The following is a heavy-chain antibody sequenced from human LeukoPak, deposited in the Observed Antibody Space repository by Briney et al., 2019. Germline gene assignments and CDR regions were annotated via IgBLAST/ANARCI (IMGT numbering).Heavy chain of an antibody. CDR2: ISSSGSTI. CDR1: GFTFSDYY. J-gene: IGHJ6*03. V-gene: IGHV3-11*04. D-gene: IGHD6-6*01. CDR3: ARGLAARPILYYYYYMDV. Sequence: GGSLRLSCAASGFTFSDYYMSWIRQAPGKGLEWVSYISSSGSTIYYADSVKGRFTISRDNAKNSLYLQMNSLRAADTAVYYCARGLAARPILYYYYYMDVWGKGTTVTVSS.